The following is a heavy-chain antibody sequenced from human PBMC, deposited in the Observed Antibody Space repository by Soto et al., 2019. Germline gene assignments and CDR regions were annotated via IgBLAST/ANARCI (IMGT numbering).Heavy chain of an antibody. CDR2: ISSSSSYI. CDR1: GFTFSSYS. J-gene: IGHJ4*02. D-gene: IGHD3-22*01. Sequence: GSLRLSCAASGFTFSSYSMNWVRQAPGKGLEWVSSISSSSSYIYYADSVKGRFTISRDNAKNSLYLQMNSLRAEDTAVYYCARGDYYDSSGYLAPLDYWGQGTLVTVS. CDR3: ARGDYYDSSGYLAPLDY. V-gene: IGHV3-21*01.